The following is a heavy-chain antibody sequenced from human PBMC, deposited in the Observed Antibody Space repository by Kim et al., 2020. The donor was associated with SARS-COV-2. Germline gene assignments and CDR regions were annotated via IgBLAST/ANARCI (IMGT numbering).Heavy chain of an antibody. D-gene: IGHD3-22*01. J-gene: IGHJ4*02. CDR3: AREAGSSGFAGYFDS. Sequence: GGSLRLSCAASGFTFSGSPMHWVRQAPGKGLHWVAVISPDGSGQAYADSVKDRFAISRDNSKNTLSLQMNSLRTEDTAVYYCAREAGSSGFAGYFDSWGQGGVVTVSS. CDR1: GFTFSGSP. V-gene: IGHV3-30*09. CDR2: ISPDGSGQ.